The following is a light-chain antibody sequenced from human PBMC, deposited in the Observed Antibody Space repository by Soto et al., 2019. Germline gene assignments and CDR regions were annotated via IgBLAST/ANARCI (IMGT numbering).Light chain of an antibody. CDR2: GVS. J-gene: IGLJ1*01. Sequence: QSALTQPASVSGSPGQSITISCTGSGRDIGAYDYVSWYQQHPGKAPKLLIYGVSHRPSGISDRFSGSKSGNTASLTISGLQVEDEADYYCSSYATSSPYVFRAGTKLTVL. V-gene: IGLV2-14*01. CDR1: GRDIGAYDY. CDR3: SSYATSSPYV.